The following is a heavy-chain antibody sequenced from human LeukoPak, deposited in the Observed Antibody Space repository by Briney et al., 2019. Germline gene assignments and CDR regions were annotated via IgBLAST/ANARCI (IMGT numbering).Heavy chain of an antibody. Sequence: GGSLRLSCAASGFPFSSYAMSWVRQAPGKGLEWVSAISGSGGSTYYADSVKGRFTISRDNSKNTLYLQMNSLRAEDTAVYYCAKGFLSHFDWLLYFDYWGQGTLVTVSS. CDR2: ISGSGGST. J-gene: IGHJ4*02. CDR1: GFPFSSYA. CDR3: AKGFLSHFDWLLYFDY. V-gene: IGHV3-23*01. D-gene: IGHD3-9*01.